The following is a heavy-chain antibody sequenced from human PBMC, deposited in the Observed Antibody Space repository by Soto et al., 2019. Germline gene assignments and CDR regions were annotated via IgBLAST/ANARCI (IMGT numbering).Heavy chain of an antibody. D-gene: IGHD6-13*01. CDR1: GFTFSSYA. J-gene: IGHJ4*02. CDR3: VKDQGRVAAAGTFFDY. V-gene: IGHV3-64D*08. CDR2: ISSNGGST. Sequence: GGSLRLSCSASGFTFSSYAMHWVRQAPGKGLEYVSAISSNGGSTYYADSVKGRFTISRDNSKNTLYLQMSSLRAEDTAVYYCVKDQGRVAAAGTFFDYWGQGTLVTVSS.